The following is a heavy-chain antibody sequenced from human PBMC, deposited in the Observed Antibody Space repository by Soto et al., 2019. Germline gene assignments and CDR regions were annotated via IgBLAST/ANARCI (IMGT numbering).Heavy chain of an antibody. CDR1: GGSISSSSYY. CDR2: IYYSGST. J-gene: IGHJ4*02. V-gene: IGHV4-39*01. D-gene: IGHD3-22*01. Sequence: NPSETLSLTCTVSGGSISSSSYYWGWIRQPPGKGLEWIGSIYYSGSTYYNPSLKSRVTISVDTSKNQFSLKLSSVTAADTAVYYCARHRYYYDSSGYYRALYYFDYWGQGTLVTVSS. CDR3: ARHRYYYDSSGYYRALYYFDY.